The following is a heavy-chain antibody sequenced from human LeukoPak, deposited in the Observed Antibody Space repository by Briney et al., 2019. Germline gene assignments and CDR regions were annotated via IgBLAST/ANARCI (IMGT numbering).Heavy chain of an antibody. CDR1: GYSISSGYY. CDR3: ATGAVEMATMNH. J-gene: IGHJ5*02. Sequence: SETLSLTCTVSGYSISSGYYWGWIRQPPGKGLEWIGSIYHSGSTYYNPSLKSRVTISVDRSKNQFSLKLSSVTAADTAVYYCATGAVEMATMNHWGQGTLVTVSS. CDR2: IYHSGST. D-gene: IGHD5-24*01. V-gene: IGHV4-38-2*02.